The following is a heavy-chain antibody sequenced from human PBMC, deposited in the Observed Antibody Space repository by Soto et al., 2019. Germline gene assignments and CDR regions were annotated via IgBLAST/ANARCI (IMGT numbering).Heavy chain of an antibody. CDR1: GGTFSSYT. Sequence: QVQLVQSGAEVKKPGSSVKVSCKASGGTFSSYTISWVRQAPGQGLEWMGRIIPILGIANYAQKFQGRVTITADKSTSTAYMELSSLRSEDTAVYYCARHGDQQDKIDYWGQGTLVTVSS. V-gene: IGHV1-69*09. CDR3: ARHGDQQDKIDY. D-gene: IGHD4-17*01. J-gene: IGHJ4*02. CDR2: IIPILGIA.